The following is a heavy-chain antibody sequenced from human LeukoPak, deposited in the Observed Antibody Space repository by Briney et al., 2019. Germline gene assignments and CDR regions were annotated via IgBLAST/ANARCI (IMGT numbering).Heavy chain of an antibody. CDR2: IYSGGTT. CDR3: ARWGPILRFLRAFDI. CDR1: GFTVSSNY. V-gene: IGHV3-66*01. Sequence: GGSLRLSCAASGFTVSSNYMSWVRQAPGKGLEWVSVIYSGGTTDYADSVKGRITISRDNSKNTLYLQMNSLRAEDTAVYYCARWGPILRFLRAFDIWGQGTMVTVSS. J-gene: IGHJ3*02. D-gene: IGHD3-3*01.